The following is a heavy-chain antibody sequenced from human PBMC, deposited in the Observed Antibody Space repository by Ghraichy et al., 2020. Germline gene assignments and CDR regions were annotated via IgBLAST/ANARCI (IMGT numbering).Heavy chain of an antibody. CDR2: IKSKNDGGTT. CDR3: TTYAVTRGAFDI. D-gene: IGHD2-2*01. J-gene: IGHJ3*02. Sequence: GGSLRLSCAASGFSFSNAWMSWVRQASGKGLEWVGLIKSKNDGGTTDYAAPVKGRFTISRDDSKNTLYLQMNSLKTEDTAVYFCTTYAVTRGAFDIWGQGTMVTVSS. V-gene: IGHV3-15*01. CDR1: GFSFSNAW.